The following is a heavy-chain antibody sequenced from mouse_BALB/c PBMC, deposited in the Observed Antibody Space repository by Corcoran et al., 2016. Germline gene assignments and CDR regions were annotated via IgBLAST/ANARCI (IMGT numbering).Heavy chain of an antibody. CDR2: INTHSGVP. CDR3: ATGTYYFDY. CDR1: GYTFTTAG. J-gene: IGHJ2*01. D-gene: IGHD4-1*01. V-gene: IGHV9-4*02. Sequence: QIQLVQSGPELKKPGETVRISCKASGYTFTTAGMQWVQKMPGKGLKWIGWINTHSGVPKYAEAFKGRFAFSLETSASTAYLQISNLKNGDTATYFCATGTYYFDYWGQGTTLTVSS.